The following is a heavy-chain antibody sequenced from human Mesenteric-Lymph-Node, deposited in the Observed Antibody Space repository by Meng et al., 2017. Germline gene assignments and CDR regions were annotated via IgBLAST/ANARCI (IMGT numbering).Heavy chain of an antibody. CDR3: AKGRIAVAGIEHDAFDI. CDR2: ISWNSGSI. V-gene: IGHV3-9*03. J-gene: IGHJ3*02. CDR1: GFTFDDYA. D-gene: IGHD6-19*01. Sequence: SLKISCAASGFTFDDYAMHWVRQAPGKGLEGVSGISWNSGSIGYADSVKGRFTISRDNAKNSLYLQMNSLRAEDMALYYCAKGRIAVAGIEHDAFDIWGQGTTVTVSS.